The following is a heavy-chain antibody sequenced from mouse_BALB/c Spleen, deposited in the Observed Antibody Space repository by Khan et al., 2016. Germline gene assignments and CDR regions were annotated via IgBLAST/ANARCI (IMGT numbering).Heavy chain of an antibody. J-gene: IGHJ1*01. V-gene: IGHV1-85*01. Sequence: QVQLQQSGAELVKPGASVKLSCKASGYTFTSYDINWVRQRPEQGLEWIGWIFPGDDSTKYNEKFKGKATLTSDKSSSTAYMQLSRLTSEDSAVSFLARHDSAIILCWDCDVWGPGTTVTVSS. D-gene: IGHD6-1*01. CDR2: IFPGDDST. CDR1: GYTFTSYD. CDR3: ARHDSAIILCWDCDV.